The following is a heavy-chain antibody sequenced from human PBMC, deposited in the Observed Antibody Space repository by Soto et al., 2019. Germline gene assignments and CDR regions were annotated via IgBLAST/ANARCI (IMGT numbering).Heavy chain of an antibody. V-gene: IGHV4-34*01. CDR2: INDSGST. CDR1: GGSFSGYY. J-gene: IGHJ6*03. D-gene: IGHD3-10*01. Sequence: QVQLQQWGAGLLKPSETLSLTCAVYGGSFSGYYWSWIRQTPGKGLEWIGEINDSGSTNHNPSLTSRVTIFIDTTKTQFSLLLRSVTAADAAVYYGASGGLVCFGELSRRGGYCCYRDVWGKGTTVTVSS. CDR3: ASGGLVCFGELSRRGGYCCYRDV.